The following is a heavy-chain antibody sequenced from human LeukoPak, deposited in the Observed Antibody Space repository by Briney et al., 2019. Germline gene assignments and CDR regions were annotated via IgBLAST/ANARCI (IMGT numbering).Heavy chain of an antibody. V-gene: IGHV3-11*04. Sequence: PGGSLRLSCAASGFTFRDYYMSWIRQAPGKGLEWISYISSSAGTIHYVDSVKGRFTISRDNAKNSLYLQMDSHRVEDTAVYYCATSVTRRRLDWFIDLWGRGTLVSVSS. D-gene: IGHD4-17*01. J-gene: IGHJ2*01. CDR3: ATSVTRRRLDWFIDL. CDR2: ISSSAGTI. CDR1: GFTFRDYY.